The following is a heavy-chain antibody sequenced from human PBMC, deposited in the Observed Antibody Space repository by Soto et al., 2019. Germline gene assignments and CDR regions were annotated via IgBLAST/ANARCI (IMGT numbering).Heavy chain of an antibody. CDR1: GFTFDDYT. CDR2: ISWDGGST. Sequence: EVQLVESGGVVVQPGGSLRLSCAASGFTFDDYTMHWVRQAPGKGLEWVSLISWDGGSTYYADSVKGRFTISRDNSKNSLYLQMNSLRTEDTALYYCAKERQRTVTTNPHDWYFDLWGRGTLVTVSS. J-gene: IGHJ2*01. D-gene: IGHD4-17*01. CDR3: AKERQRTVTTNPHDWYFDL. V-gene: IGHV3-43*01.